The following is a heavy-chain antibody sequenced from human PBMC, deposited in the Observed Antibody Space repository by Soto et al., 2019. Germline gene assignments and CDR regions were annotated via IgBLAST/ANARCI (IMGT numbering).Heavy chain of an antibody. CDR3: ARTFSDELPSDY. D-gene: IGHD1-26*01. CDR2: IKPTGGST. Sequence: ASVKLSCKASGYTFTSYYMHWVRQAPGQGLEWMGMIKPTGGSTSYAQKFQGRVTMTRDTSTSTVYMELSSLTSEDTAVYYCARTFSDELPSDYWGQGTLVTVSS. J-gene: IGHJ4*02. V-gene: IGHV1-46*01. CDR1: GYTFTSYY.